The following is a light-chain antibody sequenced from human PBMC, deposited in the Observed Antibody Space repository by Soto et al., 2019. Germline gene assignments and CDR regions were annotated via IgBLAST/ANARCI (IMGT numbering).Light chain of an antibody. V-gene: IGKV3-20*01. Sequence: EIVLTQSPGTLSLSPGERATLSCRASQSVSSNYLAWYQQKPGQALRLLIYGASSRATGIPDRFSGSGSGTDFTLTINRLEPEDFAVYYCQQYGSSLPWTFGQGTKVEIK. CDR2: GAS. J-gene: IGKJ1*01. CDR1: QSVSSNY. CDR3: QQYGSSLPWT.